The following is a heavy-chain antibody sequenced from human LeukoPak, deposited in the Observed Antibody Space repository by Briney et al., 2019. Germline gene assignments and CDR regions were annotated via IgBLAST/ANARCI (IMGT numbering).Heavy chain of an antibody. Sequence: SETLSLTCTVSGGSISSSSYYWGWIRQPPGKGLEWIGSIYYSGSTYYNPSLKSRVTISVDTSKNQFSLKLSSVTAADTSVYYCARHGRQSKYDFWSGYLPRVFDYWGQGTLVTVSS. CDR1: GGSISSSSYY. J-gene: IGHJ4*02. D-gene: IGHD3-3*01. CDR2: IYYSGST. CDR3: ARHGRQSKYDFWSGYLPRVFDY. V-gene: IGHV4-39*01.